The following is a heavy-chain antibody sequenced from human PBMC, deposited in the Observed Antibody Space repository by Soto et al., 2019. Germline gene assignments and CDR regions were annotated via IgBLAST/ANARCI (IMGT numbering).Heavy chain of an antibody. D-gene: IGHD5-18*01. J-gene: IGHJ4*02. V-gene: IGHV3-53*01. Sequence: EVQLVESGGGLIPPGGSLRLSCAASGFLVNSAYMTWVRQAPGKGLEWLSMINSDGSTLYAESVKGRFTISRDNSKKRLDLKMNSLRAEDTAMYYFARSGYSFAWGYWGQGTLVIVTS. CDR1: GFLVNSAY. CDR3: ARSGYSFAWGY. CDR2: INSDGST.